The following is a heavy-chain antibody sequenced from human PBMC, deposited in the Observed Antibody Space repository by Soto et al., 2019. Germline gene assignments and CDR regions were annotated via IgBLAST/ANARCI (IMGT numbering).Heavy chain of an antibody. D-gene: IGHD3-22*01. CDR1: GYTFTSYS. Sequence: ASVKVSCKASGYTFTSYSIHWVRRAPGQRLEWMGWINAGNGNTKYSQKFQGRVTITRDTSASTAYMELSSLRSEDTAVYYCARVPPYYYDSSGSFDYWGQGTLVTVSS. V-gene: IGHV1-3*01. J-gene: IGHJ4*02. CDR3: ARVPPYYYDSSGSFDY. CDR2: INAGNGNT.